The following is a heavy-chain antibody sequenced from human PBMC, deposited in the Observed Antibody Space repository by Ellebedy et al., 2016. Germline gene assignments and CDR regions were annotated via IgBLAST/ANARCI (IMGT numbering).Heavy chain of an antibody. J-gene: IGHJ6*02. CDR3: ARGEVGAYGMDV. CDR1: KFTLSDYY. D-gene: IGHD1-26*01. Sequence: GGSLRLSCAASKFTLSDYYISWIRQAPGKGLQWVSYISTSSTYTNYADSVKGRFTISRDSAKNSLYLQMNSLRPKDTAVYYCARGEVGAYGMDVWGQGTTVTVSS. V-gene: IGHV3-11*06. CDR2: ISTSSTYT.